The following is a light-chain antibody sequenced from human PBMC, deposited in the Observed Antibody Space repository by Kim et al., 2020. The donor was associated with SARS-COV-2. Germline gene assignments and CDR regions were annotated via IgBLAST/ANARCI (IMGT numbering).Light chain of an antibody. J-gene: IGKJ4*01. CDR3: QHFNSYPLT. Sequence: DIQLTQSPSLLSASVGDRVTITCRASQDISNYLGWFQQKPGEAPKSLIYGASSLQSGVPSKFSGSGSGTEFTLTISNLQPEYSATYYCQHFNSYPLTFGGGTRVEIK. V-gene: IGKV1-16*02. CDR2: GAS. CDR1: QDISNY.